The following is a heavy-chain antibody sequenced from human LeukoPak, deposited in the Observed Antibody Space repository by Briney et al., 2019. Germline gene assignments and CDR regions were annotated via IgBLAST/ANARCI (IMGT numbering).Heavy chain of an antibody. J-gene: IGHJ3*02. CDR2: IYYSGST. CDR1: GGSISSYY. CDR3: ARGRFLDAFDI. Sequence: SSETLSLTCTVSGGSISSYYWSWIRQPPGKGPEWIGYIYYSGSTKYKPSLKSRVTISVDTSKNQFSLKLSSVTVADTAVYYCARGRFLDAFDIWGQGTMVTVSS. V-gene: IGHV4-59*01. D-gene: IGHD3-3*01.